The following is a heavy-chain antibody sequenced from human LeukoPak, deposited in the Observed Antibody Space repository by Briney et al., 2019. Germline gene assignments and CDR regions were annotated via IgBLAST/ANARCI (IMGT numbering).Heavy chain of an antibody. CDR2: IYYGGST. Sequence: PSETLSLTCTASGGSISSYYWSWIRQPPGKGLEWIGYIYYGGSTNYNPSLRSRVTISVDTSKNQFSLKVRSVTAADTAVYYCARDQGSGSYNLDAFDIWGQGTMVTVSS. D-gene: IGHD1-26*01. CDR1: GGSISSYY. V-gene: IGHV4-59*01. J-gene: IGHJ3*02. CDR3: ARDQGSGSYNLDAFDI.